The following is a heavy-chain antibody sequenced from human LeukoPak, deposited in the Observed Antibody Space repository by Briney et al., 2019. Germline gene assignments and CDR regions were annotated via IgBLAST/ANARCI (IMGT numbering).Heavy chain of an antibody. D-gene: IGHD2-2*02. CDR2: INSDGSST. J-gene: IGHJ6*03. CDR3: ASQPVGYCSSTSCYRGYYMDV. V-gene: IGHV3-74*01. CDR1: GFTVSSYW. Sequence: GGSLRLSCAASGFTVSSYWRQWVPQAPGKGLVWVSRINSDGSSTSYAGSVKGRITISRDNAKNTLYMKMNSLRADDTAVYYCASQPVGYCSSTSCYRGYYMDVWGKGTTVTVSS.